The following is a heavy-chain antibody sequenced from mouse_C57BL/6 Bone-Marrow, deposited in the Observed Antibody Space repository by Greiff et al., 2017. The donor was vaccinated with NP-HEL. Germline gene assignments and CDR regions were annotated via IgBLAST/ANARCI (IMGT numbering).Heavy chain of an antibody. J-gene: IGHJ4*01. CDR1: GFTFSSYT. CDR3: ARRAPSLRLRPGAMYY. D-gene: IGHD3-2*02. Sequence: DVQLVESGGGLVKPGGSLKLSCAASGFTFSSYTMSWVRQTPEKRLEWVATISGGGGNTYYPDSVQGRFTIYRDNAKNTLYLQMSSLRSEDTALYDCARRAPSLRLRPGAMYYWGQGTSVTVSS. V-gene: IGHV5-9*01. CDR2: ISGGGGNT.